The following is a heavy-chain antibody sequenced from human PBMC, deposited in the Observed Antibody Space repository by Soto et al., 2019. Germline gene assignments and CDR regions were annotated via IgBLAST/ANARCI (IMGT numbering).Heavy chain of an antibody. Sequence: GGSLRLSCAASGFTFDDYAMHWVRQAPGKGLEWVSLISGDGGSTYYADSVKGRFTISRDNSKNSLYLQMNSLRTEDTALYYCAKRSTDRYSWNYVGYFDYWGQGTLVTVSS. CDR2: ISGDGGST. D-gene: IGHD1-7*01. J-gene: IGHJ4*02. CDR1: GFTFDDYA. V-gene: IGHV3-43*02. CDR3: AKRSTDRYSWNYVGYFDY.